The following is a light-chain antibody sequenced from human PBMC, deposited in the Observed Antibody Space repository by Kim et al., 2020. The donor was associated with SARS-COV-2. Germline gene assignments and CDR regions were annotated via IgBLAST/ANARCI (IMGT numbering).Light chain of an antibody. J-gene: IGKJ1*01. V-gene: IGKV1-17*03. Sequence: DIQMTQSPSVMSASVGDNVTISCRASQDISNYLAWFQQRPGRVPKRLIYAASTLQRGVPSRFSGSGSGTEFTLTITSLQPEDFATYYCLQDFDYPQTFGQGTKVDIK. CDR3: LQDFDYPQT. CDR1: QDISNY. CDR2: AAS.